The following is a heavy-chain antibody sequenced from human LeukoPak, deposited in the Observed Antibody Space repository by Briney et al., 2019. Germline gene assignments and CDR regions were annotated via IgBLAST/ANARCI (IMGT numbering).Heavy chain of an antibody. Sequence: KTSETLSLTCAVYGGSFSGYDWSWIRQPPGKGLEWIGEINHSGSTNYNPSLKSRVTISVDTSKNQFSLKLSSVTAADTAVYYCASSYCVGDCYQNWFDPWGQGTLVTVSS. D-gene: IGHD2-21*02. J-gene: IGHJ5*02. CDR3: ASSYCVGDCYQNWFDP. CDR2: INHSGST. CDR1: GGSFSGYD. V-gene: IGHV4-34*01.